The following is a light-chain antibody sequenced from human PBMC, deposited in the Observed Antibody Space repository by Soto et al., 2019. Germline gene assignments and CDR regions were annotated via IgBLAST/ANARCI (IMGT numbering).Light chain of an antibody. CDR3: QQYGSSPGT. CDR1: QSVSSSY. Sequence: EIVLTQSPGTLSLSPGERATLSCRASQSVSSSYLAWYQQKHGQAPRLLIYGASSRATGIPDRFSGSGSGTDFTLTISRLEPEDFAVYYCQQYGSSPGTLGQGTKVAIK. V-gene: IGKV3-20*01. J-gene: IGKJ1*01. CDR2: GAS.